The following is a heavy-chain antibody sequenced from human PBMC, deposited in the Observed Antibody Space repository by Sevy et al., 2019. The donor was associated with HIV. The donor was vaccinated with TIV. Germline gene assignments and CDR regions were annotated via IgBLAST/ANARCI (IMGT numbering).Heavy chain of an antibody. V-gene: IGHV4-38-2*02. Sequence: SETLSLTCTVSGYSISSGYYWGWIRQPPGKGLEWIGSLYHSGSTYYNPSLQSRVTISVDTSKNQFSLKLSPVTAADTAVYFCARVARFLEWLFRDSTPPHYFDYWGQEPWSPSPQ. J-gene: IGHJ4*01. CDR2: LYHSGST. CDR3: ARVARFLEWLFRDSTPPHYFDY. D-gene: IGHD3-3*01. CDR1: GYSISSGYY.